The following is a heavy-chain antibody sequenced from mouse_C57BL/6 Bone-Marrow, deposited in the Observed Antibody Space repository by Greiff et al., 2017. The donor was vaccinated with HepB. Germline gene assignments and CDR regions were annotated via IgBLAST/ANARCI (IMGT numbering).Heavy chain of an antibody. D-gene: IGHD2-4*01. V-gene: IGHV1-19*01. CDR3: ARGGLRRGAWFAY. J-gene: IGHJ3*01. Sequence: DVQLQESGPVLVKPGASVKMSCKASGYTFTDYYMNWVKQSHGKSLEWIGVINPYNGGTSYNQKFKGKATLTVDKSSSTAYMELNSLTSEDSAVYYCARGGLRRGAWFAYWGQGTLVTVSA. CDR1: GYTFTDYY. CDR2: INPYNGGT.